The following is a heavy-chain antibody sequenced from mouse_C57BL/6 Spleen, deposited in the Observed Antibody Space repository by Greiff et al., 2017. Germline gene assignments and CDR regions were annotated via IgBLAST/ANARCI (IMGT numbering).Heavy chain of an antibody. CDR2: IEPEDGET. D-gene: IGHD2-1*01. CDR3: ARGGNTGLYAMDY. Sequence: VQLQQSGAELVKPGASVKLSCTASGFNIKDYYMHWVKQRTEKGLEWIGRIEPEDGETKYAPKFQGKATITADTSSNTSYLQLSGLTSEDTAVYYCARGGNTGLYAMDYWGQGTSVTVSS. CDR1: GFNIKDYY. J-gene: IGHJ4*01. V-gene: IGHV14-2*01.